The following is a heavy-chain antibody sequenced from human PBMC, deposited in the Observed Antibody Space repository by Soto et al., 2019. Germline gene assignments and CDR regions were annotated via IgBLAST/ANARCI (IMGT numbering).Heavy chain of an antibody. V-gene: IGHV1-18*01. CDR3: ATDQDFRSVMGWFDP. Sequence: TPVKVSWEASGYSYTSCCIRWLRHAQGQGLEWMGWISAYNGNTDYAQKLKGRVTMTTDTSTSTAYMELRSLRSDDTAVYYCATDQDFRSVMGWFDPWGQRTLVTVSS. CDR2: ISAYNGNT. CDR1: GYSYTSCC. J-gene: IGHJ5*02. D-gene: IGHD3-10*01.